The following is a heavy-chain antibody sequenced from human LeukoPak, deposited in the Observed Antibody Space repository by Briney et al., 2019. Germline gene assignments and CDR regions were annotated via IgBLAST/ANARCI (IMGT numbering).Heavy chain of an antibody. Sequence: PSETLSLTCTVSGGSISSGSYYWSWIRQPAGKGLEWIGRIYTSGSTNYNPSLKSRVTISVDTSKNQFSLKLSSVTAADTAVYYCARVPTYRGYYYVWGQGTLVTVSS. CDR1: GGSISSGSYY. V-gene: IGHV4-61*02. CDR2: IYTSGST. D-gene: IGHD3-22*01. J-gene: IGHJ4*02. CDR3: ARVPTYRGYYYV.